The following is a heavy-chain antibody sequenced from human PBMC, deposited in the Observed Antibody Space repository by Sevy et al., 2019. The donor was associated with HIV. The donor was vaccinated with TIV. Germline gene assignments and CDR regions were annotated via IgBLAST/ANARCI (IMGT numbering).Heavy chain of an antibody. CDR1: GFTFSNAW. CDR2: IKSKTDGGTT. Sequence: GGSLRLSCAASGFTFSNAWMSWVRQAPGKGLEWVGRIKSKTDGGTTDYAAPVKGRFTISRDDSKNTLSLQMNSLKTEDTAVYYCTTDFGWYLQYFDYWGQGTLVTVSS. J-gene: IGHJ4*02. CDR3: TTDFGWYLQYFDY. V-gene: IGHV3-15*01. D-gene: IGHD6-19*01.